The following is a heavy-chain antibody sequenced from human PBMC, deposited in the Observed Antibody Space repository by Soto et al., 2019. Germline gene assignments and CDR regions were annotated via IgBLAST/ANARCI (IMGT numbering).Heavy chain of an antibody. V-gene: IGHV3-33*01. CDR3: ARDDLFGDNGLDH. Sequence: QVQLVESGGGVVRPGTSLRLSCAATGFSFSAHGMHWVRQAPGKGLEWLAVINDGSEEGYADSVRGRFTISRDNARNILYLQMDNLRAGDSALYYCARDDLFGDNGLDHWGQGTLVTVSS. J-gene: IGHJ4*02. D-gene: IGHD2-21*02. CDR2: INDGSEE. CDR1: GFSFSAHG.